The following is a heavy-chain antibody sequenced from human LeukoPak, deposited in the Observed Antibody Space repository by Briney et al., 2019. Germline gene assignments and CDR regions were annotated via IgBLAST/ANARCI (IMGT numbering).Heavy chain of an antibody. CDR3: AKDQLVRGCSSNSCYTFDY. CDR1: GFTFSRYA. V-gene: IGHV3-23*01. CDR2: ISGSGGST. Sequence: GGSLRLSCAASGFTFSRYAMSWVRQAPGRGLKWVSAISGSGGSTYYADSVKGRFTISRDNSKNTLYLQMNSLRAEDTAIYNCAKDQLVRGCSSNSCYTFDYWGQGTLVTVSS. D-gene: IGHD2-2*02. J-gene: IGHJ4*02.